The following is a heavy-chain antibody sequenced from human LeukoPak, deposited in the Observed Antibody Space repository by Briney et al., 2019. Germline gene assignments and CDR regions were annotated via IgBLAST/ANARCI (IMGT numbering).Heavy chain of an antibody. J-gene: IGHJ6*03. CDR1: GFTFSDYY. V-gene: IGHV3-11*01. Sequence: PGGSLRLSCAASGFTFSDYYMSWIRQAPGKGLEWVSYISSSGSTIYYADSVKGRFTISRDNAKNSLYLQMNSLRAEDTAVYYCARDWRYYYYYMDVWGKGTTATVSS. CDR2: ISSSGSTI. CDR3: ARDWRYYYYYMDV.